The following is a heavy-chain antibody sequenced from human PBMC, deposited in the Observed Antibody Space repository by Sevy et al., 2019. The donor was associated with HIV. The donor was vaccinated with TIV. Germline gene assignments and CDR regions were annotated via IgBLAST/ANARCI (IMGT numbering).Heavy chain of an antibody. Sequence: SETLSLTCSVSGGSITSKNYFWAWIRQSPGKGLEWIGSIYHSGGTYHSPSLQSRIGISVDTSRRHFSLKLSSETATDPAVYYCARHSFKHGYRPHYFDYWSQGTLVTVSS. D-gene: IGHD5-18*01. V-gene: IGHV4-39*01. CDR1: GGSITSKNYF. CDR2: IYHSGGT. CDR3: ARHSFKHGYRPHYFDY. J-gene: IGHJ4*02.